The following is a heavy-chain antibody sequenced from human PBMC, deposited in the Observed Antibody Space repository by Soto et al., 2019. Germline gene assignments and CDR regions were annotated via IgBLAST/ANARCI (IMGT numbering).Heavy chain of an antibody. Sequence: EVQLVESGGGLVQPGGSLRLSCAASGFTFSSYEMNWVHQAPGKGLEWVSYISSSGSTIYYADSVKGRFTISRDNAKNSLYLQMNSLRAEDTAVYYCARGDSSGWPYFDYWGQGTLVTVSS. J-gene: IGHJ4*02. V-gene: IGHV3-48*03. D-gene: IGHD6-19*01. CDR1: GFTFSSYE. CDR3: ARGDSSGWPYFDY. CDR2: ISSSGSTI.